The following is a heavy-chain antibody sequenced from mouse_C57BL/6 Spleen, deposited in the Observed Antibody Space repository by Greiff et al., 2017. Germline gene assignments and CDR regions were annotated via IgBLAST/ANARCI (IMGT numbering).Heavy chain of an antibody. CDR2: IWRGGST. D-gene: IGHD1-1*01. CDR3: AKEGVVDAMDY. V-gene: IGHV2-5*01. CDR1: GFSLTSYG. J-gene: IGHJ4*01. Sequence: QVQLKQSGPGLVQPSQSLSITCTVSGFSLTSYGVHWVRQSPGKGLEWLGVIWRGGSTDYNAAFMSRLSLTKDNSKSQVFIKMNSLQADDTAIYYCAKEGVVDAMDYWGQGTSVTVSS.